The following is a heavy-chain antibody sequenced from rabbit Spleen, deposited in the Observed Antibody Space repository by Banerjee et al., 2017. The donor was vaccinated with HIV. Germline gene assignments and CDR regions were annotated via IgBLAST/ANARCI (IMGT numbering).Heavy chain of an antibody. CDR2: IELGGSGFT. CDR3: ARDTSSSFSSYGMDL. CDR1: GFDLSTYYY. Sequence: QEQLEESGGGLVKPEGSLTLTCKASGFDLSTYYYMCWVRQAPGKGLEWIACIELGGSGFTYFASWAKGRFTISKTSSTTVTLHMTSLTAADTATYFCARDTSSSFSSYGMDLWGPGTLVTVS. D-gene: IGHD1-1*01. V-gene: IGHV1S45*01. J-gene: IGHJ6*01.